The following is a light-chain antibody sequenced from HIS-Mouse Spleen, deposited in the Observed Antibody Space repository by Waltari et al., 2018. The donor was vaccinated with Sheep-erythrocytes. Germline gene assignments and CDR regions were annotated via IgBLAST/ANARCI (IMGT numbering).Light chain of an antibody. Sequence: QSALTQPRSVSGSPGQSVTISCTGTSSDVGGYNYVSWYQQHPGKAPKLMIYDFSKRPSGVPARFPGSKSGNTASLTIYGLQAEDEADYYCCSYAGSYNHVFATGTKVTVL. CDR3: CSYAGSYNHV. CDR2: DFS. J-gene: IGLJ1*01. V-gene: IGLV2-11*01. CDR1: SSDVGGYNY.